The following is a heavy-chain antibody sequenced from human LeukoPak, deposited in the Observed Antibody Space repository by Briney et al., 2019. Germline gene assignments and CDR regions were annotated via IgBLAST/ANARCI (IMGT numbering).Heavy chain of an antibody. CDR2: ISSSSSTI. D-gene: IGHD6-19*01. CDR1: GYTFSSYS. CDR3: ARGMSSGRYAVDI. J-gene: IGHJ3*02. Sequence: GGSLRLSRAASGYTFSSYSMNWVRQAPGKGLEWVSYISSSSSTIYYADSVKGRFTISRDNAKNSLYLQMNSLRAEDTAVYYCARGMSSGRYAVDIWGQGTMVTVSS. V-gene: IGHV3-48*01.